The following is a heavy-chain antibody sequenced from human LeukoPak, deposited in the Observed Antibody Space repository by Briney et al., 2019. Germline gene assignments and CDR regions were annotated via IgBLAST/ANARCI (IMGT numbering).Heavy chain of an antibody. Sequence: SQTLSLTCAISGDIFSSNSAAWNWIRQSPSRGLEWLGRTYYRSKWYYDYAVAVKSRISINPDTSENQFSLQLSSVTPEDTAVYYCARDPVGGSTIFDYWGQGTLVTVSS. CDR2: TYYRSKWYY. D-gene: IGHD1-26*01. V-gene: IGHV6-1*01. J-gene: IGHJ4*02. CDR1: GDIFSSNSAA. CDR3: ARDPVGGSTIFDY.